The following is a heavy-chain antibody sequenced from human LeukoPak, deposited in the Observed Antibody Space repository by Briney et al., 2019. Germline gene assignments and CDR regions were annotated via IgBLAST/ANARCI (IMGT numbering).Heavy chain of an antibody. V-gene: IGHV3-53*01. J-gene: IGHJ1*01. CDR3: ASAREYCGSAECYEYFQH. Sequence: GRPLSLSCGASGFTVGTNSMSWGRQSPGKGLEWVSVICSSGSTYYADSVNGRFFISRDTSRNTLFLQMNSLRAEDTALYYCASAREYCGSAECYEYFQHWGQGTLVTVSS. D-gene: IGHD2-21*01. CDR2: ICSSGST. CDR1: GFTVGTNS.